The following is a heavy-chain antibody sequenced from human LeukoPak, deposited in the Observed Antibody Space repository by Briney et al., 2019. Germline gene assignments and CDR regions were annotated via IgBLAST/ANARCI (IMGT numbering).Heavy chain of an antibody. Sequence: PGGSLRLSCATSGFTFSSYAMSWVRQSPGKGLEWVSAIGGNGVRTYYADSVKGRFTISRDNAKNTLYLQMNSLRAEDTAVYYCAGVTRGLYYFDYWGQGTLVTVSS. CDR1: GFTFSSYA. D-gene: IGHD3-10*01. CDR3: AGVTRGLYYFDY. CDR2: IGGNGVRT. V-gene: IGHV3-23*01. J-gene: IGHJ4*02.